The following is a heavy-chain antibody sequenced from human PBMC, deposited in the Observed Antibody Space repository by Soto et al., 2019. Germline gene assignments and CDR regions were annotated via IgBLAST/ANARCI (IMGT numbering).Heavy chain of an antibody. CDR2: IKQDGSEK. CDR3: AREEHSGSYLIPYFDY. V-gene: IGHV3-7*05. CDR1: GFTFSSYW. Sequence: EVQLVESGGGLVQPGGSLRLSCAASGFTFSSYWMSWVRQAPGKGLEWVANIKQDGSEKYYVDSVKGRFTISRDNAKNSLYLQMNSLRAEDTAVYYCAREEHSGSYLIPYFDYWGQGTLVTVSS. D-gene: IGHD1-26*01. J-gene: IGHJ4*02.